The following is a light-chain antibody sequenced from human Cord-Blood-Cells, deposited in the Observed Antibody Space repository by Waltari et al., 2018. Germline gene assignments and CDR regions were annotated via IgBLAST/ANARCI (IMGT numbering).Light chain of an antibody. V-gene: IGKV4-1*01. CDR3: QQYYSTPWT. CDR1: QRFLYSSNNKNY. Sequence: DIVMTQSPDSLAVSLGERATINCKSRQRFLYSSNNKNYLAWYQQKPGQPPKLLIYWASTRESGVPDRFSGSGSGTDFTLTISSLQAEDVAVYYCQQYYSTPWTFGQGTKVEIK. J-gene: IGKJ1*01. CDR2: WAS.